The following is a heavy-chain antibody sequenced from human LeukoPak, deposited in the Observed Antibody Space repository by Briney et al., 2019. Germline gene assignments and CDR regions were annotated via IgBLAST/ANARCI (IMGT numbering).Heavy chain of an antibody. Sequence: PGRSLRLSCAASGFTFSSYAMHWVRQAPGKGLEWVAVISYDGSNKYYADSVKGRFTISRDNSKNTLYLQMNSLRAEDTAVYYCAKDPMAAAGIGSYWGYFDYWGQGTLVTVSS. V-gene: IGHV3-30-3*01. CDR3: AKDPMAAAGIGSYWGYFDY. J-gene: IGHJ4*02. CDR1: GFTFSSYA. CDR2: ISYDGSNK. D-gene: IGHD6-13*01.